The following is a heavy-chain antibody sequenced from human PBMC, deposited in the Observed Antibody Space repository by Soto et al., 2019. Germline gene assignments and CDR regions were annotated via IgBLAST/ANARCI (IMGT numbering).Heavy chain of an antibody. Sequence: VQLVESGGGVVQPGRSLRLSCAASGFTFSSYAMHWVRQAPGKGLEWVAVISYDGSNKYYADSVKGRFTISRDNSKNTLYLQMNSLRAEDTAVYYCARGYLSSSSYYYYYGMDVWGQGTTVTVSS. V-gene: IGHV3-30-3*01. CDR1: GFTFSSYA. CDR3: ARGYLSSSSYYYYYGMDV. J-gene: IGHJ6*02. CDR2: ISYDGSNK. D-gene: IGHD6-6*01.